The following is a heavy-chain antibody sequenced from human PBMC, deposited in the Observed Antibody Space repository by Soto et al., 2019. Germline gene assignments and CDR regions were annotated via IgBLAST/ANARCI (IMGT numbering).Heavy chain of an antibody. J-gene: IGHJ4*02. CDR2: IKQDGSEE. Sequence: PGGSLRLSCAASGFTFSSYWMSWVRQAPGKGLEWVANIKQDGSEEYYVDYVKGRFTISRDNAKNSLYLQINTLRVEDTAVYYCAGLDTAMIKTAGYWGRGTLVTVSS. V-gene: IGHV3-7*01. CDR3: AGLDTAMIKTAGY. CDR1: GFTFSSYW. D-gene: IGHD5-18*01.